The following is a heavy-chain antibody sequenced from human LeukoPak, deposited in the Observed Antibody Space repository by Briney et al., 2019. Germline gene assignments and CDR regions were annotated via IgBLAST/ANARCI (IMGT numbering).Heavy chain of an antibody. Sequence: GGSLRLSCAASGFTFSSYWLHWVRQGPRKGLVWVSRIKTDGSSTDYADSVKGRFTISRDNTKNSLYLQMNSLRAEDTALYYCAKDLYGGNTYYFDYWGQGMLVTVSS. CDR2: IKTDGSST. CDR1: GFTFSSYW. CDR3: AKDLYGGNTYYFDY. J-gene: IGHJ4*02. D-gene: IGHD4-23*01. V-gene: IGHV3-74*01.